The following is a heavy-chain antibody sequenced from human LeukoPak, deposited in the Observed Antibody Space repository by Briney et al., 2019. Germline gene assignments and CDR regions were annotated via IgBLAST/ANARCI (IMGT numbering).Heavy chain of an antibody. CDR2: INHSGST. CDR3: ARSFVIPNYYYMDV. D-gene: IGHD2/OR15-2a*01. J-gene: IGHJ6*03. Sequence: PSETLSLTCAVYGGSFSGYYWSWIRQPPGKGLEWIGEINHSGSTNYNPSLKSRVTISVDTSKNQFSLKLSSVTAADTAVYYCARSFVIPNYYYMDVWGKGTTVTVSS. V-gene: IGHV4-34*01. CDR1: GGSFSGYY.